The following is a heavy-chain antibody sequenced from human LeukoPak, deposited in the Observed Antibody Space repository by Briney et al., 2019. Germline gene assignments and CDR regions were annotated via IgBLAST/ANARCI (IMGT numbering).Heavy chain of an antibody. CDR1: GGSISSSNW. D-gene: IGHD3-16*01. V-gene: IGHV4-4*02. Sequence: SGTLSLTCAVSGGSISSSNWWSWVRQPPGKGLEWIGEIFHTGSTSYNPSLKSRVTVSLDGSKQQFSLNLASVTAADTAVYYCTRGGTHFQFDYWGQGTLVTVSS. CDR2: IFHTGST. J-gene: IGHJ4*02. CDR3: TRGGTHFQFDY.